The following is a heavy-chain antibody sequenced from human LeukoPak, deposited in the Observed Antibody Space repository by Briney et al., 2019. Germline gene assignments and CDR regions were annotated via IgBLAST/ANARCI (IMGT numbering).Heavy chain of an antibody. J-gene: IGHJ4*02. CDR1: GFTLSSYA. CDR3: VKFAVDRWQLVQASY. Sequence: GGSLGLSCSASGFTLSSYAMHWVRQAPGKGLEYVSAISSNGGSTYYADSVKGRFTISRDNSKNTLYLQMSSLRAEDTAVYYCVKFAVDRWQLVQASYWGQGTLVTVSS. V-gene: IGHV3-64D*06. D-gene: IGHD6-6*01. CDR2: ISSNGGST.